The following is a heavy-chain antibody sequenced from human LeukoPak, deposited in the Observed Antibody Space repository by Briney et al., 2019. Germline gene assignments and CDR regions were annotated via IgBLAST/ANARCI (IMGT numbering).Heavy chain of an antibody. D-gene: IGHD1-7*01. V-gene: IGHV4-30-4*08. CDR2: IYYSGST. Sequence: PSQTLSLTCTVSGGSISSGDYYWSWIRQPPGKGLEWIGYIYYSGSTYYNPSLKSRVTISVDTSKKQFSLKLSSVNAADTAVYYCAGGRVGNWKYGCWGQGTLVTVSS. CDR1: GGSISSGDYY. J-gene: IGHJ4*02. CDR3: AGGRVGNWKYGC.